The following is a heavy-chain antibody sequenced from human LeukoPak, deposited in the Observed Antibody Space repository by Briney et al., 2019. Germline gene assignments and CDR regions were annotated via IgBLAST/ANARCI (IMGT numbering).Heavy chain of an antibody. CDR2: ITPTSSYI. D-gene: IGHD1-1*01. Sequence: GGSLRLSCAASGLTFSSYSFNWVRQAPGKGLEWVSSITPTSSYIYYADSVKGRFTISRDNSKNTLYLQMNSLRAEDTAVYYCAKDPSTTGTTGDNWFDPWGQGTLVTVSS. V-gene: IGHV3-21*01. CDR1: GLTFSSYS. CDR3: AKDPSTTGTTGDNWFDP. J-gene: IGHJ5*02.